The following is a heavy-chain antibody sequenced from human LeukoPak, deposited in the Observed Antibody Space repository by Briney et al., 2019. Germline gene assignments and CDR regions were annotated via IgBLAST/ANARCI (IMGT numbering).Heavy chain of an antibody. CDR1: GFTFSSYS. V-gene: IGHV3-21*01. Sequence: KPGGSLRLSCAASGFTFSSYSMNWVRQAPGKGLEWVSSISSSSSYIYYADSVKGRFTISRDNAKNSLYLQMNSLRAEDTAVYYCARRRETATIWDDYWGQGTLVTVSS. CDR3: ARRRETATIWDDY. J-gene: IGHJ4*02. CDR2: ISSSSSYI. D-gene: IGHD5-24*01.